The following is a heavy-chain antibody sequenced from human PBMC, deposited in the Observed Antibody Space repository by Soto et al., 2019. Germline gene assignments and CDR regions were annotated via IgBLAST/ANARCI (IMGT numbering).Heavy chain of an antibody. Sequence: GGSLRLSCAVSGFTFSNHAMSWVRQAPGKGLEWVSAISTAVGATYYADSVKGRFTISRDDSNNTLYLQMDSLRAEDTAVYYCAKDRTAAARNFDYWGQGTLVTVSS. V-gene: IGHV3-23*01. J-gene: IGHJ4*02. D-gene: IGHD6-13*01. CDR1: GFTFSNHA. CDR2: ISTAVGAT. CDR3: AKDRTAAARNFDY.